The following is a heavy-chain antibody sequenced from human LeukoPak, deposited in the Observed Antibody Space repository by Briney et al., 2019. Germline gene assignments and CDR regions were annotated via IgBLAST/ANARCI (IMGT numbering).Heavy chain of an antibody. D-gene: IGHD5-24*01. J-gene: IGHJ3*02. Sequence: GASVKVSCKASGYTFTSYGISWVRQAPGQGLEWMGWISAYNGNTNYAQKFQGRVTMTRDTSISTAYMELSRLRSDDTAVYYCARARDGYNYWYAFDIWGQGTMVTVSS. V-gene: IGHV1-18*01. CDR2: ISAYNGNT. CDR3: ARARDGYNYWYAFDI. CDR1: GYTFTSYG.